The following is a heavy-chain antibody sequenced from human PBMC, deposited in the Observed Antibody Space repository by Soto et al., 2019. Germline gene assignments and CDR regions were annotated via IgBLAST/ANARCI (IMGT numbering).Heavy chain of an antibody. CDR2: IRGSGSST. D-gene: IGHD2-8*01. Sequence: EVQVLDSGGGLVQPGGSLRLACAASGVAFSDYAMNWVRQSPGKVLEWVSAIRGSGSSTYYTDSGKGRFTISRDNSKNPLSLQMDSLGADDTAVYYCAKGPRYCVNSVCVVLDYWGPGTLVTVSS. CDR3: AKGPRYCVNSVCVVLDY. V-gene: IGHV3-23*01. J-gene: IGHJ4*02. CDR1: GVAFSDYA.